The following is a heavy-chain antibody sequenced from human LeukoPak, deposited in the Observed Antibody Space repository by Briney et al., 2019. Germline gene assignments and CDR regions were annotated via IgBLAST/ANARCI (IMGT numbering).Heavy chain of an antibody. D-gene: IGHD4-23*01. V-gene: IGHV1-3*01. CDR2: INAGNGNT. CDR3: ARSGGNSVNDY. J-gene: IGHJ4*02. Sequence: VASVKVSCKASGYTFTTYAIHWVRQAPGQRLEWMGWINAGNGNTKYSQKFQGRVTITRDTSASTAYMELSSLRSEDTAVYYCARSGGNSVNDYWGQGTLVTVSS. CDR1: GYTFTTYA.